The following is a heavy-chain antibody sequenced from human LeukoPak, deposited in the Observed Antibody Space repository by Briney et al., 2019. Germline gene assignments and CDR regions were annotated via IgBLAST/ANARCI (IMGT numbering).Heavy chain of an antibody. V-gene: IGHV3-23*01. D-gene: IGHD3-10*01. CDR3: AKPNKYYYGSGSYYAG. CDR2: ISGSGGST. CDR1: GFTFSSYA. Sequence: GGSLRLSCAASGFTFSSYAMSWVRQAPGKGLEWVSAISGSGGSTYYADSVKGRFTISRDNSKNTLYLQMNSLRAEDTAVYYCAKPNKYYYGSGSYYAGWGQGTLVTVSS. J-gene: IGHJ4*02.